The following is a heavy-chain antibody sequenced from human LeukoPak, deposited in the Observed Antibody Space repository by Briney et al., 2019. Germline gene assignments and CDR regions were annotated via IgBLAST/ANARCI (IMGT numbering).Heavy chain of an antibody. CDR2: VSHSETT. V-gene: IGHV4-4*02. Sequence: PSETLSLTCDVSGASISATNWWTWVRLPPGKGLEWIGEVSHSETTNYSPSVKGRVRLSVDRATNQISLKLTSVTAADTAVYYCAKESGRGTFDAWGQGTMVTVSS. CDR3: AKESGRGTFDA. CDR1: GASISATNW. J-gene: IGHJ3*01. D-gene: IGHD3-10*01.